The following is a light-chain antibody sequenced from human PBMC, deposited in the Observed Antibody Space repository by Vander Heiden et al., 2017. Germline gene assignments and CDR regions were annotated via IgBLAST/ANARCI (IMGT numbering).Light chain of an antibody. CDR1: LDISTY. CDR2: GTS. J-gene: IGKJ5*01. CDR3: QQANGFPPT. V-gene: IGKV1-12*01. Sequence: DIQMTQSPSSVSASVGDRVTITCRASLDISTYLAWNQQKPGKAPKLLIYGTSTLMSDVPSRFRGSGNGTDFTLTISSLQPEDSATYYCQQANGFPPTFGQGTRLEI.